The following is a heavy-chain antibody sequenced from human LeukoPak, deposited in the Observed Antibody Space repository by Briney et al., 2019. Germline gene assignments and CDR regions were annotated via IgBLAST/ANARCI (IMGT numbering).Heavy chain of an antibody. CDR2: IYPGDSDT. CDR3: ARSARDSSGYYLYYFDY. V-gene: IGHV5-51*01. CDR1: GYSFTSYW. D-gene: IGHD3-22*01. J-gene: IGHJ4*02. Sequence: GESLKISRKGSGYSFTSYWIGWVRQMPGKGLEWMGIIYPGDSDTRYSPSFQGQVTISADKSISTAYLQWSSLKASDTAMYYCARSARDSSGYYLYYFDYWGQGTLVTVSS.